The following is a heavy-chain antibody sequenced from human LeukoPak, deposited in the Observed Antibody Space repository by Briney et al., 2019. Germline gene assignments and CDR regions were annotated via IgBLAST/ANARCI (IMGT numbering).Heavy chain of an antibody. Sequence: GGSLRLSCAASGFTFSSYSMNWVRQAPGKGLEWVSSISSSSSYIYYADSVKGRFTISRDNAKNSLYLQMNSLRAEDTAVYYCARGIAAAGWFDPWGQGTLVTVSS. D-gene: IGHD6-13*01. CDR3: ARGIAAAGWFDP. CDR1: GFTFSSYS. CDR2: ISSSSSYI. V-gene: IGHV3-21*04. J-gene: IGHJ5*02.